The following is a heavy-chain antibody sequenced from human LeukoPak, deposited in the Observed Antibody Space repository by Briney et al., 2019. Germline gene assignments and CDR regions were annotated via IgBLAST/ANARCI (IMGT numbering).Heavy chain of an antibody. CDR2: IYYSGST. CDR1: GGSISSYY. CDR3: ARQPPRVYYFDY. V-gene: IGHV4-59*08. Sequence: PSETLSLTCTVSGGSISSYYWSWIRQPPGKGLEWIGYIYYSGSTNYNPSLKSRATISVDTSKNQFSLKLSSVTAADAAVYYCARQPPRVYYFDYWGQGTLVTVSS. J-gene: IGHJ4*02.